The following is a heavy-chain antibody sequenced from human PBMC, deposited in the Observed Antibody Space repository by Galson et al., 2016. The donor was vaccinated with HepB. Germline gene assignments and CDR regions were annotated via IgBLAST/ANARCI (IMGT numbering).Heavy chain of an antibody. V-gene: IGHV1-69*02. CDR3: AKGDGSGNLRFSSVAFDF. D-gene: IGHD3-22*01. CDR2: IIPILGIA. J-gene: IGHJ3*01. CDR1: GGTFSSYT. Sequence: SVKVSCKASGGTFSSYTISWVRQAPGQGLEWMGRIIPILGIANYAQKFQGRVTITADKSTSTAYMELSSLRSEDTALYYCAKGDGSGNLRFSSVAFDFWGQGTMVTVSS.